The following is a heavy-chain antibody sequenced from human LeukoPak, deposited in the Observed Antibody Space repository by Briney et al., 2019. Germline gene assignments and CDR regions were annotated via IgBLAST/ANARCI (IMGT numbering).Heavy chain of an antibody. D-gene: IGHD5-18*01. CDR1: GYTLTELS. CDR3: ARPRVRGYSYGYDY. J-gene: IGHJ4*02. V-gene: IGHV1-24*01. Sequence: ASVKVSCKVSGYTLTELSMHWVRQAPGKGLEWMGGFDPEDGETIYAQKFQGRVTMTRDTSTSTVYMELSSLRSEDTAVYYCARPRVRGYSYGYDYWGQGTLVTVSS. CDR2: FDPEDGET.